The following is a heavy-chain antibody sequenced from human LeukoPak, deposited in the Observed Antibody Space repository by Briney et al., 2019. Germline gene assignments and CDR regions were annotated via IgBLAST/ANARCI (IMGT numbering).Heavy chain of an antibody. CDR3: ASELVVVAKFDY. CDR2: ISYDGISK. CDR1: GFAFSSYA. J-gene: IGHJ4*02. D-gene: IGHD2-15*01. V-gene: IGHV3-30-3*01. Sequence: GGSLRLSCAASGFAFSSYAMHWVRQAPDKGLEWVALISYDGISKYYADSVKGRFTISRDNSKNSLYLQVNSLRVEDTAVYYCASELVVVAKFDYWGQGTLVTVSS.